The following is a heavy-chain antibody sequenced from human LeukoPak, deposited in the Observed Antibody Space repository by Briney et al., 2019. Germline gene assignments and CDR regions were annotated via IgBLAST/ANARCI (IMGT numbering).Heavy chain of an antibody. CDR3: AKEAGPYYYGSGSNYFDY. J-gene: IGHJ4*02. D-gene: IGHD3-10*01. Sequence: GGSLRLSCAASGFTLSSYAMSWVRQAPGKGLEWVSAISGSGGSTYYADSVKGRFTISRDNSKNTLYLQMNSLRAEDTAVYYCAKEAGPYYYGSGSNYFDYWGQGTLVTVSS. CDR1: GFTLSSYA. CDR2: ISGSGGST. V-gene: IGHV3-23*01.